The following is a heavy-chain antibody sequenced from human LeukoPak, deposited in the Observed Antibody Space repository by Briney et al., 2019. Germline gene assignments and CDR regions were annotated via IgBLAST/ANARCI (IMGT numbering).Heavy chain of an antibody. CDR2: IYYSGST. D-gene: IGHD4/OR15-4a*01. Sequence: KPSETLSLTCTVSGASLARDMYHWGWVRQSPGKGLEWLGYIYYSGSTDYNPSLKSRVTISVDTSKIQFSLKLGSPTAADTAIYYCARHSANAYYRPEHPYYFDSWGQGTLVTVSS. J-gene: IGHJ4*02. CDR3: ARHSANAYYRPEHPYYFDS. V-gene: IGHV4-61*01. CDR1: GASLARDMYH.